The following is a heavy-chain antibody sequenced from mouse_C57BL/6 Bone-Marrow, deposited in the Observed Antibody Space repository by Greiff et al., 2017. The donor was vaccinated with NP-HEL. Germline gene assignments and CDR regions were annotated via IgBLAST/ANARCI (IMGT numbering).Heavy chain of an antibody. CDR2: IWTGGGT. J-gene: IGHJ3*01. V-gene: IGHV2-9-1*01. CDR1: GFSFTSYA. Sequence: QVQLQQSGPGLVAPSQSLSITCTVSGFSFTSYAISWVRQPPGKGLEWLGVIWTGGGTNYNSALKARLSISKDNAKSKVYVKMNSLKTEDTARYYCAIYGSSCVVADWGQGTLVTVSA. D-gene: IGHD1-1*01. CDR3: AIYGSSCVVAD.